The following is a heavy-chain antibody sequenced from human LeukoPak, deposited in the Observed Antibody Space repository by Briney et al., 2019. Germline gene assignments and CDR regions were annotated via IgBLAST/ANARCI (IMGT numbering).Heavy chain of an antibody. CDR3: ARDHSSNNFDY. D-gene: IGHD6-13*01. CDR2: IKQDGSEK. Sequence: GGSLRLSCAASGFTFSSYWMSWVRQAPGKGLEWVANIKQDGSEKYYVDSVKGRFTISRDNAKNSLYPQMNSLRAEDTAVYYCARDHSSNNFDYWGQGTLVTVSS. V-gene: IGHV3-7*01. CDR1: GFTFSSYW. J-gene: IGHJ4*02.